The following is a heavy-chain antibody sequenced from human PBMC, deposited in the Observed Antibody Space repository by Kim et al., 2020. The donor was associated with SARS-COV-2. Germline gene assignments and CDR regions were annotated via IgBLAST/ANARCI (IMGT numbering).Heavy chain of an antibody. D-gene: IGHD4-4*01. CDR1: GFTFSSYG. Sequence: GGSLRLSCAASGFTFSSYGMHWVRQAPGKGLEWVAVISYDGSNKYYADSVKGRFTISRDNSKNTLYLQMNSLRAEDTAVYYCAKDQDYTGGMDVWGQGTTVTVSS. CDR3: AKDQDYTGGMDV. J-gene: IGHJ6*02. CDR2: ISYDGSNK. V-gene: IGHV3-30*18.